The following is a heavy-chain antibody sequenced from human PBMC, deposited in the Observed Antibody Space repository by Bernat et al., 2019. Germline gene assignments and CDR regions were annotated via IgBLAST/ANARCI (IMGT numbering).Heavy chain of an antibody. CDR1: AFTFNNYA. CDR3: AKEVQSGYRRYYFDY. V-gene: IGHV3-23*01. CDR2: ISGTGGIT. D-gene: IGHD3-3*01. Sequence: EVQLLESGGGLVQPGGSLRLSCVASAFTFNNYAMSWVRQAPGKGLEWVSAISGTGGITLYADSVKGRFTISRDNSKKTLFLQMNSLRADDTAVYYCAKEVQSGYRRYYFDYWGQGTLVAVSS. J-gene: IGHJ4*02.